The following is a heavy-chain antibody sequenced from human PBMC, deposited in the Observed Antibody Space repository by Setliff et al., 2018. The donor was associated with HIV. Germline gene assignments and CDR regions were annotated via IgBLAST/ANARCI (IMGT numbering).Heavy chain of an antibody. CDR1: GFTFSSYW. CDR3: VRFYYYGSGSYGH. CDR2: IKQDGSEK. Sequence: GGSLRLSCAASGFTFSSYWMSWVRQAQGKGLEWVANIKQDGSEKYYVDSVKGRFTISRDNAKNSLYLQMNSLRAEDTAVYYCVRFYYYGSGSYGHWGQGTLVTVS. D-gene: IGHD3-10*01. V-gene: IGHV3-7*03. J-gene: IGHJ4*02.